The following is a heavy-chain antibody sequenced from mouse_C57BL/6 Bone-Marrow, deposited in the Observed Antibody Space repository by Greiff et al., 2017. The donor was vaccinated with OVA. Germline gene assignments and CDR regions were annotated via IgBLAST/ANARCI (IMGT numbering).Heavy chain of an antibody. J-gene: IGHJ1*03. CDR3: ARSEIYYGNYGWYFDV. CDR2: INPNYGTT. D-gene: IGHD2-1*01. Sequence: EVQLQQSGPELAKPGASVKISCKASGYSFTDYNMNWVKQSNGKSLEWIGVINPNYGTTSYNQKFKGKATLTVDQSSSTAYMQLNSLTSEDSAVYYCARSEIYYGNYGWYFDVWGTGTTVTVSS. CDR1: GYSFTDYN. V-gene: IGHV1-39*01.